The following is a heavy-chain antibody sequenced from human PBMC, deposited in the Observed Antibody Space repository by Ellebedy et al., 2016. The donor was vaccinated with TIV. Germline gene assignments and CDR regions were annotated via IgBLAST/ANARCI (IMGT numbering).Heavy chain of an antibody. D-gene: IGHD4-23*01. Sequence: GESLKISCAASGFIFSDHYLGWARQAPGKGLEWVGLIRNKPNGETTEYAASVKGRFTISRDDSKNSLFLQMNSLKTEDTAVYFCVRLYAGNLHHWGQGSLVTVSS. V-gene: IGHV3-72*01. CDR1: GFIFSDHY. CDR2: IRNKPNGETT. J-gene: IGHJ1*01. CDR3: VRLYAGNLHH.